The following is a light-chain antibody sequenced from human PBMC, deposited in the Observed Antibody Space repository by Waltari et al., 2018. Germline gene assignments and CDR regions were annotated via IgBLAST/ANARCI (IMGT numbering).Light chain of an antibody. CDR2: DVS. V-gene: IGLV2-14*03. Sequence: QSALTQPASVSGSPGQSIPISCTGTSSDVGAYNYVSWYQQHPGQAPKLMIYDVSKRPSVICKRISCAKSGNKAYMTISGLQAEDEADYYGSSYTRSAPLGMVGGGTKLTVL. CDR1: SSDVGAYNY. CDR3: SSYTRSAPLGM. J-gene: IGLJ2*01.